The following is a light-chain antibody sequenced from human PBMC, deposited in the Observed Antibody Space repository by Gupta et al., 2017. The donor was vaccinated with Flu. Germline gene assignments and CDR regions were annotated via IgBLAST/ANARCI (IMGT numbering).Light chain of an antibody. Sequence: DSALAQAPATSPSSPGVTATLSCRASQGVSSSYLTWYQQKPRQAPRLLYYGASSRATGTADRCSGRAAGKDSLITISILEADYAVLYYWQYDGSPLGFTFGHGTKVDIK. CDR1: QGVSSSY. V-gene: IGKV3-20*01. CDR2: GAS. J-gene: IGKJ3*01. CDR3: QYDGSPLGFT.